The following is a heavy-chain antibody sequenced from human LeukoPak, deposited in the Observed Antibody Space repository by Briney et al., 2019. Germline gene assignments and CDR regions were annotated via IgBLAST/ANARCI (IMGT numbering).Heavy chain of an antibody. CDR2: IYYSRST. V-gene: IGHV4-59*01. CDR3: ASRSSIWSGYQDTLYYFDS. D-gene: IGHD3-3*01. J-gene: IGHJ4*02. Sequence: SETLSLTCTVSGGSISSYYWSWIRQPPGKRLEWIGHIYYSRSTNYNPSLKSRVTISVDTSKNQFSLKLSSVTAADTAVYYCASRSSIWSGYQDTLYYFDSWGQGTLVIVSS. CDR1: GGSISSYY.